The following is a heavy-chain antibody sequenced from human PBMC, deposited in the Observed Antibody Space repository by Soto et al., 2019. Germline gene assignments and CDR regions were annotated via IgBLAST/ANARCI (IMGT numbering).Heavy chain of an antibody. D-gene: IGHD4-17*01. CDR3: ARELGEGDYGGVTFDY. Sequence: EVQLVESGGGLVQPGGSLRLSCAASGFTVSSNYMSWVRQAPGKGLEWGSVIYSGGSTYYADSVKGRFTISRHNSKNTLYLQMNSLRAEDTAVYYCARELGEGDYGGVTFDYWGQGTLVTVSS. J-gene: IGHJ4*02. CDR1: GFTVSSNY. V-gene: IGHV3-53*04. CDR2: IYSGGST.